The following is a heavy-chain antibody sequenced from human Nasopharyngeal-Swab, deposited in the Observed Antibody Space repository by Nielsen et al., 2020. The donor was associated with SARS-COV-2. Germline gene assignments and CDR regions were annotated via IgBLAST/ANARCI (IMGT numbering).Heavy chain of an antibody. D-gene: IGHD3-9*01. V-gene: IGHV3-23*01. CDR2: ISGSGDTK. J-gene: IGHJ6*03. Sequence: GGSLRLSCAASGFTFSSYAMSWVRQAPGKGLEWVSIISGSGDTKYYADSVKGRFTISRDNSRNTLYLQMNSLRTEDTALYYCARSATGYYYMDVWGKGTTVTVSS. CDR3: ARSATGYYYMDV. CDR1: GFTFSSYA.